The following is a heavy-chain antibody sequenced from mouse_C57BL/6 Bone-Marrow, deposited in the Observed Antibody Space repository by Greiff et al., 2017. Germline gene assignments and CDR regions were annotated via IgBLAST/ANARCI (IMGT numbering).Heavy chain of an antibody. Sequence: QVQLQQPGAELVKPGASVQLSCQASGSTFTSYWMHWVKQRPGQGLEWIGDIYPGSGSTNYNEKFKSKATLTVDTSSSTAYMQLSSLTSEDSAVYYCARRCRHSNFYFDYWGQGTTLTVSS. CDR1: GSTFTSYW. J-gene: IGHJ2*01. CDR2: IYPGSGST. V-gene: IGHV1-55*01. CDR3: ARRCRHSNFYFDY. D-gene: IGHD2-5*01.